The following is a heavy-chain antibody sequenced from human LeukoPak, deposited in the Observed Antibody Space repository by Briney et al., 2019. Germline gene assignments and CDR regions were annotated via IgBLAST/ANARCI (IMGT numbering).Heavy chain of an antibody. J-gene: IGHJ4*02. CDR2: INPNSGGT. CDR3: ARDPDPVTYYYDSSGYPQLGY. V-gene: IGHV1-2*02. Sequence: GASVKVSCQASGYTFTKYDITWVRQAPGQGLEWMGWINPNSGGTNYAQKFQGRVTMTRDTSISTAYMELSRLRSDDTAVYYCARDPDPVTYYYDSSGYPQLGYWGQGTLVTVSS. CDR1: GYTFTKYD. D-gene: IGHD3-22*01.